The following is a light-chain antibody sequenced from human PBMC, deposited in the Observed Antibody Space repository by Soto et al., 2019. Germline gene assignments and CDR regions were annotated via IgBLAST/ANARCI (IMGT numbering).Light chain of an antibody. Sequence: QSVLTQPASVSGSPGQSITISCTGTSSDVGGYNYVSWYQQHPGKAPKLMIYEVSNRPSGVSNRFSGSKSGNTASLTISGLQAEDEADYYCSSYTSSSTVFGTWTKVT. V-gene: IGLV2-14*01. CDR1: SSDVGGYNY. CDR3: SSYTSSSTV. CDR2: EVS. J-gene: IGLJ1*01.